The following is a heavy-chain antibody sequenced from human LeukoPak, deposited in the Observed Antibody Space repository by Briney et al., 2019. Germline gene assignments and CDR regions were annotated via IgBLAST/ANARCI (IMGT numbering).Heavy chain of an antibody. CDR3: ARAFTITFGGAYYFDY. J-gene: IGHJ4*02. CDR2: IYYSGST. Sequence: PSGTLSLTCTVSGGSISSYYWSWIRQPPGKGLEWIGYIYYSGSTNYNPSLKSRVTISVDTSKNQFSLKLSSVTAADTAVYYCARAFTITFGGAYYFDYWGQGTLVTVSS. V-gene: IGHV4-59*01. CDR1: GGSISSYY. D-gene: IGHD3-16*01.